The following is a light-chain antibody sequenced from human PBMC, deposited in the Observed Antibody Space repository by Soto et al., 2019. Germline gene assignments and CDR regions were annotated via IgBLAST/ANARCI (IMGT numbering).Light chain of an antibody. J-gene: IGKJ2*02. Sequence: EIVLTQTPLSLSVNPGQQASISCKSSQSLLHSDGKTYLYWYLQRPGQAPHLLICEVSNRFSGVPDRFSGSGSGTDFTLKISRVEAEDVGVYYCMQSAQRCTFGQGTKVDI. CDR2: EVS. CDR1: QSLLHSDGKTY. V-gene: IGKV2D-29*01. CDR3: MQSAQRCT.